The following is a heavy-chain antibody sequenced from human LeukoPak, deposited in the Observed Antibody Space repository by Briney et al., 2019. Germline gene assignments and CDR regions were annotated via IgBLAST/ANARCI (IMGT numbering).Heavy chain of an antibody. CDR3: AKEDSFAAAGTLDY. CDR2: ISWNSGSI. V-gene: IGHV3-9*01. Sequence: GGSLRLSCAASGFTFDDYAMHWVRQAPGKGLEWVSGISWNSGSIGYADSVKGRFTISRDNAKNSLYLQMNSLRAEDTALYYCAKEDSFAAAGTLDYWGQGTLVTVSS. J-gene: IGHJ4*02. D-gene: IGHD6-13*01. CDR1: GFTFDDYA.